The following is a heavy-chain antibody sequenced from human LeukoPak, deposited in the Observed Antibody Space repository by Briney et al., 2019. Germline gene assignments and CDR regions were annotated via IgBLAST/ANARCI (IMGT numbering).Heavy chain of an antibody. V-gene: IGHV1-18*01. CDR2: ISIYNGNT. CDR1: GYTLTELS. Sequence: GASVKVSCKVSGYTLTELSMHWVRQAPGQGLEWMGWISIYNGNTNYAEKIQGRVTMTTDTSTNTAFMELRSLRSDDTAMYYCARNHYSSSSDYWGQGTLVTVSS. CDR3: ARNHYSSSSDY. D-gene: IGHD6-6*01. J-gene: IGHJ4*02.